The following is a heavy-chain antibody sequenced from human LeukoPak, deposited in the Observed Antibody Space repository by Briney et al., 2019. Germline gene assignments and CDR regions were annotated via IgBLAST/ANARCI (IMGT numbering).Heavy chain of an antibody. CDR1: GFTFSSYA. D-gene: IGHD3-22*01. Sequence: GGSLILSCAASGFTFSSYAMSWVRQAPGKGLEGVSAISGSGGSTYYADSVKGRFTISRDRSKNTLYLQMNSLRAEDTAVYYCARGSGYFLDFDYWGQRTLVTVSS. CDR2: ISGSGGST. V-gene: IGHV3-23*01. CDR3: ARGSGYFLDFDY. J-gene: IGHJ4*02.